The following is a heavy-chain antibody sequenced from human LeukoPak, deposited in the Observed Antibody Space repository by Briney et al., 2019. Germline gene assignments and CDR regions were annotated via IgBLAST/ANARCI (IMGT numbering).Heavy chain of an antibody. CDR2: ISPYNGNT. CDR3: ARDHGGFWSGSAGF. CDR1: GYPFISTG. V-gene: IGHV1-18*01. D-gene: IGHD3-3*01. J-gene: IGHJ4*02. Sequence: ASVKVSCKASGYPFISTGINWLRQAPGHGLEWMGWISPYNGNTNFAQHFQNRLSLTTDTSSRTSFMELRSLTYEDTATYYCARDHGGFWSGSAGFWGQGPLLTVPS.